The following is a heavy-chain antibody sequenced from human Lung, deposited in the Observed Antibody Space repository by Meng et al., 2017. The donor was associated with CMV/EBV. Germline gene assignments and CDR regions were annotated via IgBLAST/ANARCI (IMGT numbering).Heavy chain of an antibody. CDR3: AKDWGQLVNYFDY. CDR1: GFIFNAYG. CDR2: IRYDGSNK. V-gene: IGHV3-30*02. D-gene: IGHD6-6*01. Sequence: SCAASGFIFNAYGMHWVRQAPGKGLEWVAFIRYDGSNKNYADSVKGRFTISRDNSKNTVYLQLNSLRVDDSAVYYCAKDWGQLVNYFDYWGQGTLVT. J-gene: IGHJ4*02.